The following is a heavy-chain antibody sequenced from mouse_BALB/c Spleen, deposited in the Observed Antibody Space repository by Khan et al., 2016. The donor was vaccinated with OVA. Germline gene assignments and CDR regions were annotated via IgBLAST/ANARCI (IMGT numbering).Heavy chain of an antibody. CDR3: ARGDGYYVYFDY. CDR2: IYPGSDNA. CDR1: GYTFTYYV. V-gene: IGHV1-77*01. J-gene: IGHJ2*01. Sequence: QVQLKESGPELVKPGASVKMSCKASGYTFTYYVITWVKQRTGQGLEWIGEIYPGSDNAYYNERFKGKAILTADKSSNTTHMPLSSLTSEDSAVYICARGDGYYVYFDYWGQGTTLTVSS. D-gene: IGHD2-3*01.